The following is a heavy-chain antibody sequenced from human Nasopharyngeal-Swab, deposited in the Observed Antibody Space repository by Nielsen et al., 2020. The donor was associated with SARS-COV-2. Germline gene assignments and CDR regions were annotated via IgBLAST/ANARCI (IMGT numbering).Heavy chain of an antibody. D-gene: IGHD2-2*01. V-gene: IGHV3-15*01. CDR2: IKSKTDGGTT. Sequence: VRQAPGKGLEWVGRIKSKTDGGTTDYAAPVKGRFTISRDDSKNTLYLQMNSLKTEDTAVYYCTRVVVGCSSTSCHPYYFDYWGQGTLVTVSS. CDR3: TRVVVGCSSTSCHPYYFDY. J-gene: IGHJ4*02.